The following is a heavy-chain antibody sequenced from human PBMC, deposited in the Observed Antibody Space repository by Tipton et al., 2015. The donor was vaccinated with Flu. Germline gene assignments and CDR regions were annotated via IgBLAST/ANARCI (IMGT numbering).Heavy chain of an antibody. CDR1: GYSFSDYW. J-gene: IGHJ4*02. CDR3: ARRAGGYDK. V-gene: IGHV5-51*03. D-gene: IGHD5-12*01. Sequence: QLVQSGPEVKKPGEPLKISCKGSGYSFSDYWIAWVRQLPGKGLEWMGIIYPGDSDTRYRPSFQGQVTFSADTSTSTAYLQWTSLKAADTAMYFCARRAGGYDKWGQGTLVSVSS. CDR2: IYPGDSDT.